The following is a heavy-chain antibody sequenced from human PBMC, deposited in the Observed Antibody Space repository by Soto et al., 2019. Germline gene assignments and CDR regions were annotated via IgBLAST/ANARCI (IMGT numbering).Heavy chain of an antibody. J-gene: IGHJ5*02. CDR1: GGSSSSGGYS. CDR2: IYHSGST. CDR3: ARVPDR. Sequence: QLQLQESGSGLVKPSQTLSLTCAVSGGSSSSGGYSWSWIRQPPGKGLEWIGYIYHSGSTYYTTSPKRRFTTSVDRSKNQFSLKLCSVTAADSAVFSCARVPDRWGQGTLVTVSS. V-gene: IGHV4-30-2*01. D-gene: IGHD2-2*01.